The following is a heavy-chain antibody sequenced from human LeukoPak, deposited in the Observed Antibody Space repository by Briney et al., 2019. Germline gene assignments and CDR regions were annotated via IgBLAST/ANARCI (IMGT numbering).Heavy chain of an antibody. V-gene: IGHV3-30*18. CDR2: ISYDGSNK. CDR1: RLTFSSYG. D-gene: IGHD3-22*01. CDR3: AKDTFASTYYYDSSGNDY. J-gene: IGHJ4*02. Sequence: PGRSLRLSCAPSRLTFSSYGTHWVRPAPGTGLEWVASISYDGSNKYYADSVKGRFPISRDNSKTTLYLQMNSLRAEDRAVYYCAKDTFASTYYYDSSGNDYWGQGTLVTVSS.